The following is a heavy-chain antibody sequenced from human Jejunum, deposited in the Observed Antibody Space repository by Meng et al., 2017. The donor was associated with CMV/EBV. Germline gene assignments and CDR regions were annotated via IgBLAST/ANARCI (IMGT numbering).Heavy chain of an antibody. CDR3: AREGTNSYYFDY. CDR1: GDSIRSGESY. V-gene: IGHV4-30-4*01. D-gene: IGHD1-14*01. Sequence: CGVSGDSIRSGESYWSWIRQPPGKGLEWIGYIYESGSTSYNPSLESRVTISVDTSKNQFSLKVMSVTAADTAVYYCAREGTNSYYFDYWGQGTLVTVSS. J-gene: IGHJ4*02. CDR2: IYESGST.